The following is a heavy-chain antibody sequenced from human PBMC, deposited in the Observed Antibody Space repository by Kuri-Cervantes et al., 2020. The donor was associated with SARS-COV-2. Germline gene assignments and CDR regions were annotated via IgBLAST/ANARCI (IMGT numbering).Heavy chain of an antibody. CDR2: ISSNGGST. Sequence: GESLKISCAASGFTFSSYAMHWVRQAPGKGLEYVSAISSNGGSTYYANSVKGRFTTSRDNSKNTLYLQMNSLRAEDTAVYYCAVVAATGYFQHWGQGTLVNGYS. V-gene: IGHV3-64*01. CDR1: GFTFSSYA. J-gene: IGHJ1*01. CDR3: AVVAATGYFQH. D-gene: IGHD2-15*01.